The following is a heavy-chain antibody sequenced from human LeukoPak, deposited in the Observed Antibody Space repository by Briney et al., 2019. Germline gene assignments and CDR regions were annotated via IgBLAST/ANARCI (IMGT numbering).Heavy chain of an antibody. Sequence: GGSLRLSCAASGFSFSSYGMHWVRQAPGKGLVWVSRISRDGSSRKYADSVKGRFTISRDDAKNTLYLQMNSLRAEDTAVYYCVRGRGDYGAYFDYWGQGTLVTVSS. V-gene: IGHV3-74*01. CDR2: ISRDGSSR. D-gene: IGHD4-17*01. CDR3: VRGRGDYGAYFDY. J-gene: IGHJ4*02. CDR1: GFSFSSYG.